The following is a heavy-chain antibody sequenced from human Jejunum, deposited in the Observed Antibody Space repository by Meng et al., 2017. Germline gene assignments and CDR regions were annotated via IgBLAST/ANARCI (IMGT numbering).Heavy chain of an antibody. D-gene: IGHD4/OR15-4a*01. J-gene: IGHJ4*02. Sequence: GGSLRLSCAASGFTFSRYWMTWVRQAPGKGLEWVANIREDGAAEYYVDSVKGRFTISRDNVRNSLYLQMNSLRAEDTAVYFCARGLGKEMAPTMGVYFDYWGRGTLVTVSS. CDR3: ARGLGKEMAPTMGVYFDY. CDR1: GFTFSRYW. CDR2: IREDGAAE. V-gene: IGHV3-7*01.